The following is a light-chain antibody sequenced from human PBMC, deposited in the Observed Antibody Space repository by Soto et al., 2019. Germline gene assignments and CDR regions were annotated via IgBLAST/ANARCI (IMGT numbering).Light chain of an antibody. CDR2: GAS. V-gene: IGKV3-15*01. J-gene: IGKJ2*01. Sequence: EIVMTQSPATLSVSPGERATLSCRASQSVSSNLAWYQQKPGQAPRLLIYGASTRATGIPARFSGSGSGTEFTLTISSLHSKDFAVYYCQQYNNWPPYTFGQGTKLKIK. CDR3: QQYNNWPPYT. CDR1: QSVSSN.